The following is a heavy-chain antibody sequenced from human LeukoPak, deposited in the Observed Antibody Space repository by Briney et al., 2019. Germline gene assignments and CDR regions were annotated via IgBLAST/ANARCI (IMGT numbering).Heavy chain of an antibody. D-gene: IGHD3-3*01. V-gene: IGHV3-21*01. J-gene: IGHJ4*02. CDR1: GFTFNSYT. Sequence: GGSLRLSCAASGFTFNSYTMNWVRQAPGKGLEWVSSISSSSTYIYYADSVKGRFVISRDSASNSVYLQMNSLRAEDTAVYYCSRDGIFTGWGQGTLVTVSS. CDR3: SRDGIFTG. CDR2: ISSSSTYI.